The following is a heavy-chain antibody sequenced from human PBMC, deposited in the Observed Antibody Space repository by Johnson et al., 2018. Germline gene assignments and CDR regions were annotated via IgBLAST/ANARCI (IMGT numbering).Heavy chain of an antibody. J-gene: IGHJ1*01. V-gene: IGHV3-33*01. CDR3: AREEHDITVYYPEYFQY. CDR2: IWFDGTNQ. D-gene: IGHD3-10*02. Sequence: VQLVESGGGVIQPGRSLRVSCAAFGFDLSDFGMHWLRQAPGKGPEWLALIWFDGTNQHYADSVKGRFTVSRDSSKNTVFLQMSSLSPEDTAVYYCAREEHDITVYYPEYFQYWGQGTLVTVSS. CDR1: GFDLSDFG.